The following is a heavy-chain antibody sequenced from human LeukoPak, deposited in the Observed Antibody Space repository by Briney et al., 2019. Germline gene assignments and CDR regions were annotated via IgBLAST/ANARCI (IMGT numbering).Heavy chain of an antibody. CDR3: ARKPRGRAFDF. J-gene: IGHJ4*02. Sequence: SETLSLTCSASGDSISSSSYYWVRIRQPPGKGLEWIGNIYFSGSSYYNPSLKSRFTISVDTSKNQFSLKLSSVTAADTAVYYCARKPRGRAFDFWGQGTLVTVSS. CDR2: IYFSGSS. D-gene: IGHD3-16*01. CDR1: GDSISSSSYY. V-gene: IGHV4-39*01.